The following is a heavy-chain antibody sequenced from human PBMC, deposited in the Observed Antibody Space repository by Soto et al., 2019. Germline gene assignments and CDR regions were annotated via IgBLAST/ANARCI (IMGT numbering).Heavy chain of an antibody. J-gene: IGHJ5*02. Sequence: SVKVSCKASGYTFTSYYMHCVGQAPLQWREGMGIINPSGGSTSYAQKFQGRVTMTRDTSTSTVYMELSSLRSEDTAVYYCARGPYYDFWSGYYLNWFDPWGQGTLVTVSS. V-gene: IGHV1-46*01. CDR2: INPSGGST. D-gene: IGHD3-3*01. CDR3: ARGPYYDFWSGYYLNWFDP. CDR1: GYTFTSYY.